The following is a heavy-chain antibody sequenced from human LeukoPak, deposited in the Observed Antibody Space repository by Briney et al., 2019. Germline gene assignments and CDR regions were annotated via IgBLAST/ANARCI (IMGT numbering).Heavy chain of an antibody. V-gene: IGHV3-30*18. CDR3: AKAYGSGSYGYFDY. CDR2: ISYDGSNR. J-gene: IGHJ4*02. Sequence: QPGGSLRLSCAASGFTFSSCGMHWVRQAPGKGLEWVAVISYDGSNRYYADSVKGRFTISRDNPKNTLYLQMNSLRAEDTAVYYCAKAYGSGSYGYFDYWGQGTLVTVSS. D-gene: IGHD3-10*01. CDR1: GFTFSSCG.